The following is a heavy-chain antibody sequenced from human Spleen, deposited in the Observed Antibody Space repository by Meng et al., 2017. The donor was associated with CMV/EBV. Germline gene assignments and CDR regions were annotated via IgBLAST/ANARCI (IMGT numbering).Heavy chain of an antibody. CDR2: ISYDGSNK. D-gene: IGHD5-18*01. J-gene: IGHJ5*02. CDR3: ARERYSYGSNWFDP. Sequence: LSLTCAASGFTFSSYAMHWVRQAPGKGLEWVAVISYDGSNKYYADSVKGRFTISRDNSKNTLYLQMNSLRPEDTAVYYCARERYSYGSNWFDPWGQGTLVTVSS. CDR1: GFTFSSYA. V-gene: IGHV3-30-3*01.